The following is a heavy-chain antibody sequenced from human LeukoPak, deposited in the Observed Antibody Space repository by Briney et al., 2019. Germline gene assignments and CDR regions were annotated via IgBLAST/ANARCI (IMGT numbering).Heavy chain of an antibody. CDR2: IYYSGST. CDR1: GGSISSSSYY. Sequence: SETLSLTCSVLGGSISSSSYYWGWIRQPPGKGLEWIGSIYYSGSTYYHPSLKSRVTISVDTSKNQFSLKLSSVTAADTAVYYCARMVSSGWYYFDYWGQGTLVTVSS. J-gene: IGHJ4*02. CDR3: ARMVSSGWYYFDY. D-gene: IGHD6-19*01. V-gene: IGHV4-39*01.